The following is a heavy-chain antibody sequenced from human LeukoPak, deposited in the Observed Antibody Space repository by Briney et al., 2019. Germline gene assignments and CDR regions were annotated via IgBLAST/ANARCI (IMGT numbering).Heavy chain of an antibody. CDR1: GFTFSSYA. V-gene: IGHV3-33*08. J-gene: IGHJ4*02. Sequence: GGSLRLSCAASGFTFSSYAMHWVRQAPGKGLEWVAVIWYDGSNKYYADSVKGRFTISRDNSKNTLYLQMNSLRAEDTAVYYCAREGNYDSSGYLIDWGQGTLVTVSS. CDR2: IWYDGSNK. D-gene: IGHD3-22*01. CDR3: AREGNYDSSGYLID.